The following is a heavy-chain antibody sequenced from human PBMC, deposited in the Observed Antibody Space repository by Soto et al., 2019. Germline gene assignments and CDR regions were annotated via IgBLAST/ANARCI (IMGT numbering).Heavy chain of an antibody. CDR1: GDTFSSYA. J-gene: IGHJ5*02. CDR3: ARESPYIAVAGTWFDP. CDR2: IIPIFGTA. Sequence: SVKVSCKASGDTFSSYAISWVRQAPGQGLEWMGGIIPIFGTANYAQKFQGRVTITADESTSTAYMELSSLRSEDTAVYYCARESPYIAVAGTWFDPWGQGTLVTVSS. D-gene: IGHD6-19*01. V-gene: IGHV1-69*13.